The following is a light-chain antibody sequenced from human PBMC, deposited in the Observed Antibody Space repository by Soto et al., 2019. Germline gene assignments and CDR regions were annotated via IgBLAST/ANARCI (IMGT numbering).Light chain of an antibody. Sequence: EIVLTQSPATLSLSPGERATLSCRASQSVSSYLAWYQQKPGQAPRLLIYDASNRATGIPARFSGSGSGTDFTLTISSLEPEDFAIYYCQQRSNWPPVTFGGGTKGEIK. CDR1: QSVSSY. V-gene: IGKV3-11*01. J-gene: IGKJ4*01. CDR2: DAS. CDR3: QQRSNWPPVT.